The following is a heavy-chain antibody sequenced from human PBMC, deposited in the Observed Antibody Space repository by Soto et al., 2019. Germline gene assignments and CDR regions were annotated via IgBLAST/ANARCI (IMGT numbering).Heavy chain of an antibody. CDR3: ARVAGYYYYGMDV. V-gene: IGHV1-2*02. CDR2: XNXXSXGX. D-gene: IGHD3-10*01. J-gene: IGHJ6*02. Sequence: GASVKVSCKASGYTFTGYYMHLVRQAPGQGLEXMGXXNXXSXGXXXAXXXQGRVTMTRDTSISTAYMELSRLRSDDTAVYYCARVAGYYYYGMDVWGQGTTVTVSS. CDR1: GYTFTGYY.